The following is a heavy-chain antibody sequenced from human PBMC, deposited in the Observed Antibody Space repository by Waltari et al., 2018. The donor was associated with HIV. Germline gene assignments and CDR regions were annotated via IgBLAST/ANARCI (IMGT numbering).Heavy chain of an antibody. CDR1: GYTFTTYT. Sequence: QVQLVQSGAEVKNPGASVKVSCKASGYTFTTYTIHWVRQAPGQRLEWMGWINAGNGNTKYSQNFQDRVTFTRDTAASTAYMELSSLRSEDTALYYWARTYDILTGFGWFDPWGQGTLVTVSS. CDR3: ARTYDILTGFGWFDP. CDR2: INAGNGNT. V-gene: IGHV1-3*01. D-gene: IGHD3-9*01. J-gene: IGHJ5*02.